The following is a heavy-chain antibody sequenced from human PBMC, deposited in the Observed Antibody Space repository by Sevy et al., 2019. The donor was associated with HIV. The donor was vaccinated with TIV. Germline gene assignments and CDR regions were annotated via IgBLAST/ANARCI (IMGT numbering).Heavy chain of an antibody. D-gene: IGHD3-10*01. Sequence: GGSLRLSCAASGFTFSSYEMNWVRQAPGKGLEWVSYISSSGSTIYYADSVKGRFTISRDNAKNSLYLQMNSLRAEETAVYYCARGRITIHWFDPWGQGTLVTVSS. CDR2: ISSSGSTI. CDR3: ARGRITIHWFDP. V-gene: IGHV3-48*03. J-gene: IGHJ5*02. CDR1: GFTFSSYE.